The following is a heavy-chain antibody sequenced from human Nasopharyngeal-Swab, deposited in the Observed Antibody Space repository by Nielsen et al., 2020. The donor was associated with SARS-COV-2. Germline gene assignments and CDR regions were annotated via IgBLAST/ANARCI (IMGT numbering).Heavy chain of an antibody. Sequence: SVKVSCKASGGTFSSYAISWVRRAPGQGLEWMGGIIPIFGTANYAQKFQGRVTITADKSTSTAYMELSSLRSEDTAVYYCATVKTYYYDSSVDRGDAFDIWGQGTMVTVSS. CDR3: ATVKTYYYDSSVDRGDAFDI. CDR1: GGTFSSYA. D-gene: IGHD3-22*01. V-gene: IGHV1-69*06. CDR2: IIPIFGTA. J-gene: IGHJ3*02.